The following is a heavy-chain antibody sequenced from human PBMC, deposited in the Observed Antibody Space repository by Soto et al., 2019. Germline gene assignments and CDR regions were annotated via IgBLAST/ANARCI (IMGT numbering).Heavy chain of an antibody. CDR2: ISYDGSYQ. V-gene: IGHV3-30*18. CDR3: AKDRGHIVVVRYFDY. J-gene: IGHJ4*02. CDR1: GFTFSSYG. D-gene: IGHD2-21*01. Sequence: QVQLVESGGGVVQSGRSLRLSCAASGFTFSSYGMHWVRQAPGKGLEWVAVISYDGSYQYYADSVKGRFTISRDNSKNTLYLQMNSLGAEDTAVYYCAKDRGHIVVVRYFDYWGQGTLVTVSS.